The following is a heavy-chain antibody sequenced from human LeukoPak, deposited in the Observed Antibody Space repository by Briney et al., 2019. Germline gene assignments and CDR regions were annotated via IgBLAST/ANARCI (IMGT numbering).Heavy chain of an antibody. Sequence: EASVKVSCKASGYTFTGYYMHWVRQAPGQGLEWMGWINPNSGGTNYAQKFQGRVTMTRDTSISTAYMELSRLRSDDTAVYYCARYSGYDPFDYWGQGTLVIVSS. D-gene: IGHD5-12*01. CDR3: ARYSGYDPFDY. J-gene: IGHJ4*02. CDR1: GYTFTGYY. V-gene: IGHV1-2*02. CDR2: INPNSGGT.